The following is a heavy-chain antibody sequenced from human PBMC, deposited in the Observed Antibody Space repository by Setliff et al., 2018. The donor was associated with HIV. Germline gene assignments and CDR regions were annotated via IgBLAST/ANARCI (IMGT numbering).Heavy chain of an antibody. Sequence: SGTLSLTCTVSGGSLSSSKYYCGWIRQPPGKGREWIGSIYYSGNTYNNPSLKSRVTISGDTSKKQFSLKLRAVNAADSAVYYCARQGRPGDFDSWGQGTLVTVSS. CDR2: IYYSGNT. J-gene: IGHJ4*02. CDR3: ARQGRPGDFDS. V-gene: IGHV4-39*01. CDR1: GGSLSSSKYY. D-gene: IGHD7-27*01.